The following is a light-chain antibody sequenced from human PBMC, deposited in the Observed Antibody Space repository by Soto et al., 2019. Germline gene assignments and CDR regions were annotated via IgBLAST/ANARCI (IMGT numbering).Light chain of an antibody. J-gene: IGLJ2*01. Sequence: QSVLTQPPSASGTPGQRVTIYCSGSSSNIGSNTVNWYQQLPGTAPKLLIYSNSQRPSGVPDRFSGSKSGASASLAISGLQSEDEADYHCAAWDDSLNGVVFGGGTKLTVL. CDR3: AAWDDSLNGVV. CDR1: SSNIGSNT. V-gene: IGLV1-44*01. CDR2: SNS.